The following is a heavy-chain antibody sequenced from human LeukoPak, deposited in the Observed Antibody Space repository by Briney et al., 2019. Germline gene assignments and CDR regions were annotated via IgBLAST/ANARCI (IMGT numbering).Heavy chain of an antibody. D-gene: IGHD6-13*01. Sequence: ASVKVSCKASGYTFTSYYMHWVRQAPGQGLEWMGIINPSGGSTSYAQKFQGRVTMTRDMSTSTVYMELSSLRSEDTAVYYCATSVYSSRFDYWGQGTLVTVSS. CDR3: ATSVYSSRFDY. CDR1: GYTFTSYY. V-gene: IGHV1-46*01. CDR2: INPSGGST. J-gene: IGHJ4*02.